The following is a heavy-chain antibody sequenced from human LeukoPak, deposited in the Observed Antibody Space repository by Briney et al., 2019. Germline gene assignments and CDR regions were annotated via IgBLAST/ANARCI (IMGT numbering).Heavy chain of an antibody. J-gene: IGHJ6*03. V-gene: IGHV3-7*01. Sequence: GGSLRLSCAASGFTFSSYSMNWVRQAPGKGLEWVANIKQDGSEKYYVDSVKGRFTISRDNAKSSLYLQMNSLRAEDTAVYYCARDPITIFGVADYYYYYMDVWGKGTTVTVSS. D-gene: IGHD3-3*01. CDR3: ARDPITIFGVADYYYYYMDV. CDR1: GFTFSSYS. CDR2: IKQDGSEK.